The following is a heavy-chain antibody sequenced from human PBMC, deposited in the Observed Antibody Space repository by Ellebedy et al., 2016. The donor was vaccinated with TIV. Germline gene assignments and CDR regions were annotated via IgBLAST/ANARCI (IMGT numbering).Heavy chain of an antibody. Sequence: ASVKVSCKASGYSFTSYWIGWVRQMPGKGLEWMGIIYPGDSDTRYSPSFQGQVTISADKSISTAYLQWSSLKASDTAMYYCARYRSIAAGDFDYWGQGTLVTVSS. V-gene: IGHV5-51*01. CDR2: IYPGDSDT. J-gene: IGHJ4*02. CDR1: GYSFTSYW. CDR3: ARYRSIAAGDFDY. D-gene: IGHD6-13*01.